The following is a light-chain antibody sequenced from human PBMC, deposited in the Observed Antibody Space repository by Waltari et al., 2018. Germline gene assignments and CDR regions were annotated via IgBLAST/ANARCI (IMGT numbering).Light chain of an antibody. J-gene: IGKJ1*01. CDR3: QHYVRLPVT. V-gene: IGKV3-20*01. CDR2: CAS. Sequence: EIVLTQSPGTLSLSPGERAILSGTASQRVGRTLAWYQQKPGQAPSLLSYCASNRATGIPDTFSGSGSGTDFSLTISRLEPEDFSVYYCQHYVRLPVTFGQGTRVEI. CDR1: QRVGRT.